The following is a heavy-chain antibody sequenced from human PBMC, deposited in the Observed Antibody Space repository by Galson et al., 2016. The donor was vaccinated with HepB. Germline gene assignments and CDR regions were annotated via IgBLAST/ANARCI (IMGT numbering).Heavy chain of an antibody. D-gene: IGHD3-9*01. CDR3: VRDPYAGYGY. V-gene: IGHV3-7*01. CDR1: GFTFSSDH. Sequence: LRLSCAASGFTFSSDHMLWARQAPGKGLEWVANINRDGSTKNYADSVRGRFTISRDNAQNSLYLQMNSLRVEDTAVYYCVRDPYAGYGYWGQGTLVTVSS. CDR2: INRDGSTK. J-gene: IGHJ4*02.